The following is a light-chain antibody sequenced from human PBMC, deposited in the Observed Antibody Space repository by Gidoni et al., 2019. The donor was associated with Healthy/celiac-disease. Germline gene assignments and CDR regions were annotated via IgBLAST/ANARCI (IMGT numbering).Light chain of an antibody. CDR1: SSNIGSNY. V-gene: IGLV1-47*01. Sequence: QSVLTQPPSASGTPGQRVTISCSGSSSNIGSNYVYWYQQLTGAAPKLLLSRNNQRPSGVPDRFSGSKSGTSASLAISGLRSEDEADYYCAAWDDSLSGNYVFGTGTKVTVL. CDR2: RNN. CDR3: AAWDDSLSGNYV. J-gene: IGLJ1*01.